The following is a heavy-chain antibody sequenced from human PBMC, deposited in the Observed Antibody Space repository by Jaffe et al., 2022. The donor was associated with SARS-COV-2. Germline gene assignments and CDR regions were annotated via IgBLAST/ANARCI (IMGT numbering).Heavy chain of an antibody. J-gene: IGHJ5*02. Sequence: EVQLVESGGGLVKPGGSLRLSCAASGFTFSNAWMSWVRQAPGKGLEWVGRIKSKTDGGTTDYAAPVKGRFTISRDDSKNTLYLQMNSLKTEDTAVYYCTTETPQPSYGGNQLPATWGQGTLVTVSS. CDR2: IKSKTDGGTT. CDR1: GFTFSNAW. CDR3: TTETPQPSYGGNQLPAT. D-gene: IGHD4-17*01. V-gene: IGHV3-15*01.